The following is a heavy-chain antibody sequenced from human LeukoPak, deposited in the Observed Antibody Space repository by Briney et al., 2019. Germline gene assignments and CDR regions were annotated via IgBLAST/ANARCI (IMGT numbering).Heavy chain of an antibody. J-gene: IGHJ4*02. CDR3: ARPRYDYVWGSYRYTGRFDY. V-gene: IGHV4-59*01. CDR2: IYYSGST. D-gene: IGHD3-16*02. Sequence: SETLSLTCTVPGGSISSYYWSWIRQPPGKGLEWIGYIYYSGSTNYNPSLKSQVTISVDTSKNQFSLKLSSVTAADTAVYYCARPRYDYVWGSYRYTGRFDYWGQGTLVTVSS. CDR1: GGSISSYY.